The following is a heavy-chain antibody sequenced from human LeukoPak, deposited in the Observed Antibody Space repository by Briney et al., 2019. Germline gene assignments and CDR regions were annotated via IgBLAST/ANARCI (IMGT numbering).Heavy chain of an antibody. CDR2: IYYSGST. CDR3: ARGSSGYYYKYFDC. J-gene: IGHJ4*02. Sequence: PSETPSLTCTVSGGSVSSGSYYWSWIRQPPGKGLEWIGYIYYSGSTNYNPSLKSRVTISVDTSKNQFSLKLTSVTAADAAVYYCARGSSGYYYKYFDCWGQGTLVAVSS. V-gene: IGHV4-61*01. CDR1: GGSVSSGSYY. D-gene: IGHD3-22*01.